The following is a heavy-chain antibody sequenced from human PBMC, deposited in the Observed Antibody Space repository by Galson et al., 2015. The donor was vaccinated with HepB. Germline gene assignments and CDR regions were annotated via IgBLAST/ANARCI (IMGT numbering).Heavy chain of an antibody. CDR1: GFTFSSYA. Sequence: SLRLSCAASGFTFSSYAMSWVRQAPGKGLEWVSAISGPGDSTYYVASVKDRFTISRDNSKNTLYLQMNSLRAEDTAIYYCAKVITNGGYGSLDYWGQGTLVTVSS. D-gene: IGHD2-8*01. J-gene: IGHJ4*02. CDR3: AKVITNGGYGSLDY. CDR2: ISGPGDST. V-gene: IGHV3-23*01.